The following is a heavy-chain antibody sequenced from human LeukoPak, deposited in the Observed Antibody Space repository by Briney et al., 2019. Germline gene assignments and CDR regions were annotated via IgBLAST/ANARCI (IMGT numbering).Heavy chain of an antibody. CDR3: AKGKYFDRSYAFEI. CDR1: GFTFSSYD. D-gene: IGHD3-9*01. J-gene: IGHJ3*02. V-gene: IGHV3-23*01. Sequence: GGSLRLSCAASGFTFSSYDMSWVRQAPGKGLEWVSGISGSGSTTKYADSVKGRFTISRDNSKNTVYLQMNSLRAGDTAIYHCAKGKYFDRSYAFEIWGQGTMITVSS. CDR2: ISGSGSTT.